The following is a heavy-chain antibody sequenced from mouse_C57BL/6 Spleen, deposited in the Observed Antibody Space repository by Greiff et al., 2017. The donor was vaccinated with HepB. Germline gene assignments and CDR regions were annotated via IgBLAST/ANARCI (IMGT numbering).Heavy chain of an antibody. CDR3: ARDDGYYPFDY. V-gene: IGHV3-6*01. J-gene: IGHJ2*01. D-gene: IGHD2-3*01. CDR1: GYSITSGYY. Sequence: VQLKESGPGLVKPSQSLSLTCSVTGYSITSGYYWNWIRQFPGNKLEWMGYISYDGSNNYNPSLKNRISITRDTSKNQFFLKLNSVTTEDTATYYCARDDGYYPFDYWGQGTTLTVSS. CDR2: ISYDGSN.